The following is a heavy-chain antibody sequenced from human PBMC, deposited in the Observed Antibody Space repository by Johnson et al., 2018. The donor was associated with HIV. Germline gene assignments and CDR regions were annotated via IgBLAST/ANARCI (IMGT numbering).Heavy chain of an antibody. CDR2: IGGSGGTT. D-gene: IGHD3-10*01. CDR1: GFTFSIYA. Sequence: VQLVESGGGLVQPGGSLRLSCAASGFTFSIYAMTWVRQAPGRGLEWVSTIGGSGGTTYYADSVKGRFTISRDNSRNSLYLQMKSLRAEDTALYYCARAEIYEGRVGDFAFDLWGRGTMVTVAS. V-gene: IGHV3-23*04. CDR3: ARAEIYEGRVGDFAFDL. J-gene: IGHJ3*01.